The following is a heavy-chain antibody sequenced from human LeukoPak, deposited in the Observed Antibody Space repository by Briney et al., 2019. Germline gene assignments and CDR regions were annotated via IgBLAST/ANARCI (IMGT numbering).Heavy chain of an antibody. CDR1: GFTFRSYE. CDR2: ISSSGSTI. D-gene: IGHD3-10*02. V-gene: IGHV3-48*03. J-gene: IGHJ6*04. Sequence: GGSLRLSCAASGFTFRSYEMNWVRQAPGKGLEWVSYISSSGSTIYYADSVKGRFTISRDNAKNSLYLQMNSLRAEDTAVYYCAELGITMIGGVWGKGTTVTISS. CDR3: AELGITMIGGV.